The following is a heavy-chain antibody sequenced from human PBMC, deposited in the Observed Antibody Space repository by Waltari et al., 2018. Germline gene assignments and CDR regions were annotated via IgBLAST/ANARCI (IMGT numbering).Heavy chain of an antibody. V-gene: IGHV1-69*08. Sequence: QVQLVQSGAEVKKPGSSVKVSCKASGGTFRRHAIRWVRKAPGPGLEWMGRIIPIFGTANYAQKFQGRVTITADKSTSTAYMELSSLRSEDTAVYYCARDPMGAFGFNWFDPWGQGTLVTVSS. D-gene: IGHD3-16*01. J-gene: IGHJ5*02. CDR2: IIPIFGTA. CDR3: ARDPMGAFGFNWFDP. CDR1: GGTFRRHA.